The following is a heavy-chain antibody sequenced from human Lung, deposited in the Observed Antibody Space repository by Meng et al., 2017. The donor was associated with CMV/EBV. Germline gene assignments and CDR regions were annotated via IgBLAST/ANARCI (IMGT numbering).Heavy chain of an antibody. CDR2: IWYDGKTK. V-gene: IGHV3-33*06. D-gene: IGHD4/OR15-4a*01. J-gene: IGHJ3*02. CDR3: AKDDYRTPPPDAFDI. CDR1: GFTFSNYG. Sequence: GESLKISCAASGFTFSNYGMHWVRQAPGKGLEWVAVIWYDGKTKYYADSVKGRFSISRDNSKYTLYLQMNSLRADDTAVYYCAKDDYRTPPPDAFDIWGQGTXVTVSS.